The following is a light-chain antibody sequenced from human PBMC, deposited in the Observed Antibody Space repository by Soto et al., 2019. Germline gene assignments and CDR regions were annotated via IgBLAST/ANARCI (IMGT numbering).Light chain of an antibody. V-gene: IGKV1-39*01. Sequence: DIQMTQSPSSLSASVGDRVTITCRASQSISWYLNWYQQKPGKAPKLLIYAASSLQSGVPSRFRGSGSGTDFTLTISSLQPEDFATYYCQQSYSTPQNTFGQGTKLEIK. CDR1: QSISWY. J-gene: IGKJ2*01. CDR3: QQSYSTPQNT. CDR2: AAS.